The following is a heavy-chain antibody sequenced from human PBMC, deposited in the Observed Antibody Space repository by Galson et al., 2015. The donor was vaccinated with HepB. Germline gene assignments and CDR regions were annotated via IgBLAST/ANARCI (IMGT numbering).Heavy chain of an antibody. Sequence: SLRLSCAAAGFTFSSYAMSWVRQAPGKGLEWVSAISGSGGSTYYADSVKGRFTISRDNSKNTLDLQMNSLRAEDTAVYYCAKDRALVTMVRGVMGWFDPWGQGTLVTVSS. CDR1: GFTFSSYA. CDR2: ISGSGGST. V-gene: IGHV3-23*01. CDR3: AKDRALVTMVRGVMGWFDP. J-gene: IGHJ5*02. D-gene: IGHD3-10*01.